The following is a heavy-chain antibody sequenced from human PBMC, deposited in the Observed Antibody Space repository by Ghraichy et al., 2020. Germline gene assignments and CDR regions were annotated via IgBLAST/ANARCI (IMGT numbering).Heavy chain of an antibody. CDR3: ARGQYYDFWSGYLPNYGMDV. V-gene: IGHV4-61*01. CDR2: IYYSGST. Sequence: GSLRLSCTVSGGSVSSGSYYWSWIRQPPGKGLEWIGYIYYSGSTNYNPSLKSRVTISVDTSKNQFSLKLSSVTAADTAVYYCARGQYYDFWSGYLPNYGMDVWGQGTTVTVSS. J-gene: IGHJ6*02. CDR1: GGSVSSGSYY. D-gene: IGHD3-3*01.